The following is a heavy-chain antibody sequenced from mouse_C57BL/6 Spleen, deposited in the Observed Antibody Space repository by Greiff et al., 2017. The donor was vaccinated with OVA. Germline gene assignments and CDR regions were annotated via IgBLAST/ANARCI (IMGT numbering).Heavy chain of an antibody. Sequence: EVMLVESGGDLVKPGGSLKLSCAASGFTFSSYGMSWVRQTPDKRLEWVATISSGGSYTYYPDSVKGRFTISRDNAKNTLYLQMSSLKSEDTAMYYCARPIDSSGSFAYWGQGTLVTVSA. CDR2: ISSGGSYT. CDR1: GFTFSSYG. D-gene: IGHD3-2*02. CDR3: ARPIDSSGSFAY. V-gene: IGHV5-6*01. J-gene: IGHJ3*01.